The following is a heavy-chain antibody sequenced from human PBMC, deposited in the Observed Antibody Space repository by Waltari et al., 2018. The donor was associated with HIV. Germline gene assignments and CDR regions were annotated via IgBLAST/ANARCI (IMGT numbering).Heavy chain of an antibody. D-gene: IGHD2-2*01. CDR1: GYTFTSYD. CDR3: ARALGRGYCSSTSCFFDY. J-gene: IGHJ4*02. Sequence: QVQLVQSGAEVKKPGASVKVSCKASGYTFTSYDINWVRQATGQGLEWMGWMNPNSGNTGYAQKFQGRVTMTRDTSISTAYMELSSLRSDDTAVYYCARALGRGYCSSTSCFFDYWARDPWSPSPQ. CDR2: MNPNSGNT. V-gene: IGHV1-8*01.